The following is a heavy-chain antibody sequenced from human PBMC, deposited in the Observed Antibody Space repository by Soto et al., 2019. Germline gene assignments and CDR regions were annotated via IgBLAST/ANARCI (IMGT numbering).Heavy chain of an antibody. D-gene: IGHD3-22*01. CDR1: GGSISSGGYY. CDR2: IYYSGST. CDR3: ARVGSSGYPNPGFDY. J-gene: IGHJ4*02. Sequence: PSETLSLTCTVSGGSISSGGYYWSWIRQHPGKGLEWIGYIYYSGSTYYNPSLKSRVTISVDTSKNQFSLKLSSVTAADTAVYYCARVGSSGYPNPGFDYWGQGTLVTVSS. V-gene: IGHV4-31*03.